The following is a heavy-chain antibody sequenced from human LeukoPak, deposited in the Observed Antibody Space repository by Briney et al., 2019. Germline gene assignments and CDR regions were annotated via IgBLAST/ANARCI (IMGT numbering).Heavy chain of an antibody. V-gene: IGHV3-30*04. D-gene: IGHD6-19*01. J-gene: IGHJ4*02. CDR3: ARSLGSGWIHLVEY. CDR1: GFTFSSYA. CDR2: ISYDGSNK. Sequence: GGSLRLSCAASGFTFSSYAMHWVRQAPGKGLEWVAVISYDGSNKYYADSVKGRSTISRDNSKNTLYLQMNSLRAEDSAVYYCARSLGSGWIHLVEYWGQGTLVTVS.